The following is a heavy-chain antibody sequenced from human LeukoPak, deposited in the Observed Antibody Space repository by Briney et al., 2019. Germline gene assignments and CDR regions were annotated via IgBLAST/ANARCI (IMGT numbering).Heavy chain of an antibody. D-gene: IGHD4-23*01. J-gene: IGHJ4*02. V-gene: IGHV4-34*01. CDR2: INHSGST. CDR3: ARAVYGGNSEY. Sequence: SETLSLTCAVYGESFSGYYWSWIRQPPGKGLEWIGEINHSGSTNYNPSLKSRVAISVDTSKNQFSLKLSSVTAADTAVYYCARAVYGGNSEYWGQGTLVTVSS. CDR1: GESFSGYY.